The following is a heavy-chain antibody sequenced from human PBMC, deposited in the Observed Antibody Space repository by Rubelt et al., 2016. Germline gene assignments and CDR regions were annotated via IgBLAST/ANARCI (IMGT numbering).Heavy chain of an antibody. D-gene: IGHD3-10*01. J-gene: IGHJ3*02. CDR2: INHSGST. Sequence: QVQLQQWGAGLLKPSETLSLTYAVYGGSFSGYYWSWIRQPPGKGLEWIGEINHSGSTNYNPSLKSRVTISVDTSKNQFSLKLSSVTAADTAVYYCARSPITLHHPHAFDIWGQGTMVTVSS. CDR1: GGSFSGYY. CDR3: ARSPITLHHPHAFDI. V-gene: IGHV4-34*01.